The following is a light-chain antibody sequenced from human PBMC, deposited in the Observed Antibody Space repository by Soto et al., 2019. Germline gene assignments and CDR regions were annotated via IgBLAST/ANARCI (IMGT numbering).Light chain of an antibody. V-gene: IGKV3-20*01. CDR2: GAS. CDR3: QQDGSSQS. Sequence: EIVLTQSPGTLSLSPGERATLSCRASQSVSSSYLAWYQQKPGQAPRLLLYGASSRATGIPDRFSGSGSGTDFTLTISRLEPEEFAVYYCQQDGSSQSFGQGTKVEIK. CDR1: QSVSSSY. J-gene: IGKJ1*01.